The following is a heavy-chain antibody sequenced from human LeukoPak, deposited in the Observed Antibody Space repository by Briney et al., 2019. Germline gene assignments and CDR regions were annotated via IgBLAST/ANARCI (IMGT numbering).Heavy chain of an antibody. CDR1: GFIFNNYA. Sequence: PGGSLRLSCAASGFIFNNYALSWVRQAPGKGLEWVSCISGSGGTTYYADSVKGRFTLSRDNSMTTLYLQMNSLRAEDTAVYYCARGGYDPYYYYYMDVWGKGTTVTVSS. J-gene: IGHJ6*03. D-gene: IGHD5-12*01. V-gene: IGHV3-23*01. CDR2: ISGSGGTT. CDR3: ARGGYDPYYYYYMDV.